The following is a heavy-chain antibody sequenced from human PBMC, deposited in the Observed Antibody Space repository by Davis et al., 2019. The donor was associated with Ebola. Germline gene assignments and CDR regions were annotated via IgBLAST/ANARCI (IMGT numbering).Heavy chain of an antibody. Sequence: SETLSLTCAVYGGSFSGYYWSWIRQPPGKGLEWIGEINHSGSTNYNPSLKSRVTISVDTSKNQFSLKLSSVTAADTAVYYCARARGGTEYDAFDIWGQGTMVTVSS. J-gene: IGHJ3*02. V-gene: IGHV4-34*01. CDR2: INHSGST. CDR3: ARARGGTEYDAFDI. CDR1: GGSFSGYY. D-gene: IGHD2-8*02.